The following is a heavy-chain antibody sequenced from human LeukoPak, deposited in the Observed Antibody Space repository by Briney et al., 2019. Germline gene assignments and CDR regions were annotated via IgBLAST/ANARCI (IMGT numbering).Heavy chain of an antibody. Sequence: PETLSLTCAVSGGSISSSNWWSWVRQPPGKGLEWIGEIYHSGSTNYNPSLKSRVTISVDKSKNQFSLKLSSVTAADTAVYYCARRASGYETSLGFDYWGQGTLVTVSS. J-gene: IGHJ4*02. CDR1: GGSISSSNW. CDR3: ARRASGYETSLGFDY. D-gene: IGHD5-12*01. V-gene: IGHV4-4*03. CDR2: IYHSGST.